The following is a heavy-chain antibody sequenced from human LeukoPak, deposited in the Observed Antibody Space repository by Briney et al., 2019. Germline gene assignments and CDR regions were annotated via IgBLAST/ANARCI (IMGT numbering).Heavy chain of an antibody. Sequence: GASVKVSCTVSEYPLTELSIHWVRQAPGKGLEWIGGNAPEVGEIVYAREFQGRVTMTDDTSTDTAYMELRSLTSEDTAIYYCAAEGHYYDSTVYYGLDPWGQGTLVTVST. D-gene: IGHD3-22*01. CDR2: NAPEVGEI. CDR3: AAEGHYYDSTVYYGLDP. V-gene: IGHV1-24*01. CDR1: EYPLTELS. J-gene: IGHJ5*02.